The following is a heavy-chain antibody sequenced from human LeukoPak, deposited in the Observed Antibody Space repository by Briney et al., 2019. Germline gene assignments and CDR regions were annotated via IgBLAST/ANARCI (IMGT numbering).Heavy chain of an antibody. CDR2: ISSSSSTI. CDR1: GFTFSSYS. V-gene: IGHV3-48*01. D-gene: IGHD3-10*01. Sequence: GGSLRLSCAASGFTFSSYSMNWVRQAPGKGLEWVSYISSSSSTIYYADSVKGRFTISRDNAKNSLYLQMNSLRAEDTAVYYCARDCEWCGSGSYPTLLFRYYGMDVWAKGPRSPSP. CDR3: ARDCEWCGSGSYPTLLFRYYGMDV. J-gene: IGHJ6*02.